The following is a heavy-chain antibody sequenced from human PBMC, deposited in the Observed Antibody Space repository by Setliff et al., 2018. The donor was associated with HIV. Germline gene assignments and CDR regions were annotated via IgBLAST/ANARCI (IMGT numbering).Heavy chain of an antibody. Sequence: ETLSLTCAVSGYSISSGYYWGWIRQPPGKGLEWIARIKSKSEGATRDFAAPVKGRALISRDDSKNTVFLQMNSLQTEDTAVYYCAAGTGRSDFDYWGQGTRVTVSS. D-gene: IGHD1-1*01. CDR2: IKSKSEGATR. V-gene: IGHV3-15*05. CDR3: AAGTGRSDFDY. CDR1: GYSISSGYY. J-gene: IGHJ4*02.